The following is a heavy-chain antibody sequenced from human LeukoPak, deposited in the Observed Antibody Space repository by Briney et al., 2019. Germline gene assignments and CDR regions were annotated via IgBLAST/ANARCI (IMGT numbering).Heavy chain of an antibody. Sequence: SVKVSCKASGGTFSSYAISWVRQAPGQGLEWMGGIIPIFGTANYAQKFQGRVTMTTDTSTSTAYMELRSLRSDDTAVYYCARLSKYDFWSGYSYYFDYWGQGTLVTVSS. CDR1: GGTFSSYA. CDR2: IIPIFGTA. J-gene: IGHJ4*02. CDR3: ARLSKYDFWSGYSYYFDY. V-gene: IGHV1-69*05. D-gene: IGHD3-3*01.